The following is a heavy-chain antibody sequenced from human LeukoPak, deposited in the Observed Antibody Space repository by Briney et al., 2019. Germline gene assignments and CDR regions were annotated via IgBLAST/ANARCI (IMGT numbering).Heavy chain of an antibody. V-gene: IGHV3-74*01. D-gene: IGHD6-13*01. CDR1: GFTFNSYW. CDR2: LNSDGSST. CDR3: GRAPSAAGTIDY. Sequence: GGSLRLSCAVSGFTFNSYWMRWVRQTPGKGLVWVSRLNSDGSSTSYADSVRGRLTISRDNAKNTLYLQMNSLRDEDMAVYYCGRAPSAAGTIDYWGQGTLVTVSS. J-gene: IGHJ4*02.